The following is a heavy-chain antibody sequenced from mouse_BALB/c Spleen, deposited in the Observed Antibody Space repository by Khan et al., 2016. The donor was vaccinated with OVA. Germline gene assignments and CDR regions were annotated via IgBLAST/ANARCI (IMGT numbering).Heavy chain of an antibody. CDR3: ANDRSSSAWLAY. Sequence: QVRLQQSGAELAKPGASMKMSCKASGYTFTSYWMPWVQQRPGKGLEWIGYINPSTGYTEYNQRFKDKATLTADKSSSTAYMQLSSLTSEESAVYYCANDRSSSAWLAYWGQGTLVTVSA. CDR2: INPSTGYT. D-gene: IGHD1-1*01. CDR1: GYTFTSYW. V-gene: IGHV1-7*01. J-gene: IGHJ3*01.